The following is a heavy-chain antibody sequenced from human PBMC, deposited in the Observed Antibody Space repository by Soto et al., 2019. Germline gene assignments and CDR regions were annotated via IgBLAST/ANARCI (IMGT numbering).Heavy chain of an antibody. D-gene: IGHD5-12*01. V-gene: IGHV3-21*01. CDR2: ISSSSSYI. CDR3: AKDLTAGWLRLPHY. Sequence: SGGSLRLSCAASGFTFSSYSMNWVRQAPGKGLEWVSSISSSSSYIYYADSVKGRFTISRDNSKNTLYLQMNSLRAEDTAVYYCAKDLTAGWLRLPHYWGQGTLVTVSS. CDR1: GFTFSSYS. J-gene: IGHJ4*02.